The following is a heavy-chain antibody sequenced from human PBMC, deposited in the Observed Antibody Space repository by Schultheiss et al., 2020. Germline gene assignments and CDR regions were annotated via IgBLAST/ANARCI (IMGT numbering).Heavy chain of an antibody. V-gene: IGHV4-31*11. D-gene: IGHD2-8*01. CDR2: IYYSGST. CDR1: GGSFSGYY. J-gene: IGHJ6*02. Sequence: SETLSLTCAVYGGSFSGYYWSWIRQHPGKGLEWIGYIYYSGSTYYNPSLKSRVTISVDTSKNQFSLKLSSVTAADTAVYYCAREGMLSSYYYYGMDVWGQGTTVTVSS. CDR3: AREGMLSSYYYYGMDV.